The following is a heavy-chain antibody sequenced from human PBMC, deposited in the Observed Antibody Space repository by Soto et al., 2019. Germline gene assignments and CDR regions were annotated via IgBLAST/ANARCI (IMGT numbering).Heavy chain of an antibody. CDR2: INAGNGNT. V-gene: IGHV1-3*01. CDR3: ASSYSNYALIDYYYYGMDV. D-gene: IGHD4-4*01. J-gene: IGHJ6*02. Sequence: QVQLVQSGAEVKKPGASVKVSCKASGYTFTSYAMHWVRQAPGQRLEWMGWINAGNGNTKYSQKFQGRVTITRDTSASTAYMELISLRSEDTAVYYCASSYSNYALIDYYYYGMDVWGQGTTGTVSS. CDR1: GYTFTSYA.